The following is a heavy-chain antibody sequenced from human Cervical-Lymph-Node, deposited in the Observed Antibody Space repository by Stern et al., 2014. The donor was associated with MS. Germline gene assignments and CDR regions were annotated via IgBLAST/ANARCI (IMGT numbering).Heavy chain of an antibody. CDR3: ARPNDSSGLFDQ. V-gene: IGHV7-4-1*02. Sequence: VQLVESGPELKKPWASVKVSCKASGYTFNNYAMNCVRQAPGQGLEWIGWISTNTGDPDYAQGFTGRFVFSMDTSVSTAYLQITSLKAEDPAVYYCARPNDSSGLFDQWGQGTLVTVSS. CDR1: GYTFNNYA. D-gene: IGHD6-19*01. J-gene: IGHJ5*02. CDR2: ISTNTGDP.